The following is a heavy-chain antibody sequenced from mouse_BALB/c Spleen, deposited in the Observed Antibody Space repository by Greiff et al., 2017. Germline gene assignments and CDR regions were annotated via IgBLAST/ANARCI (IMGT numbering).Heavy chain of an antibody. CDR2: IWGGGST. V-gene: IGHV2-6-5*01. CDR3: AKHYYYGSSYGAMDY. Sequence: QVQLKQSGPGLVAPSQSLSITCTVSGFSLTDYGVSWIRQPPGKGLEWLGVIWGGGSTYYNSALKSRLSISKDNSKSQVFLKMNSLQTDDTAMYCCAKHYYYGSSYGAMDYWGQGTSVTVSS. CDR1: GFSLTDYG. J-gene: IGHJ4*01. D-gene: IGHD1-1*01.